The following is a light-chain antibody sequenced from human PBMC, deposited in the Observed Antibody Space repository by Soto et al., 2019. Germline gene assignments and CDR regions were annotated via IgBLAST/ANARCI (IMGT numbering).Light chain of an antibody. Sequence: VMTQSPDTLSVSPGERGTLSCGSSESVSSNVAWYQQRPGQAPRLLIYGASTRATDTPVRFRGSGSGTEFTLTISSLQSEDLGVYYCQQYNNWPPSIIFGQGTRLEIK. CDR3: QQYNNWPPSII. CDR1: ESVSSN. J-gene: IGKJ5*01. V-gene: IGKV3-15*01. CDR2: GAS.